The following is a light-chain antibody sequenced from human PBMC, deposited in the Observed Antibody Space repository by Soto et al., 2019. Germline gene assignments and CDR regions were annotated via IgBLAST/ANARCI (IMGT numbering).Light chain of an antibody. CDR1: RSIDNS. V-gene: IGKV3-11*01. CDR2: YAS. J-gene: IGKJ5*01. CDR3: QQYGGSPSIT. Sequence: EVVLTQSPAILSLSLGERATLSCRASRSIDNSLAWYQHRPGQAPRLLIYYASDRATDIPARFSGSGSGTDFTLAIRRLEPGDSAVYYCQQYGGSPSITFGQGTRLEIK.